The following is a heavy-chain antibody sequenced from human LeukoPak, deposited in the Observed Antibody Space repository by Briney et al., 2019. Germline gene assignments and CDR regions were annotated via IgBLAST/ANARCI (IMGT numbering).Heavy chain of an antibody. CDR1: GGSFSGYY. J-gene: IGHJ4*02. CDR2: INHSGST. D-gene: IGHD1-1*01. Sequence: SETLSLTCAVYGGSFSGYYWSWIRQPPGKGLEWIGEINHSGSTNYNPSLKSRVTISVDTSKNQFSLRLSSLTAADTALYYCARHKIRQLERRGDYLDYWGQGNLVTVSS. V-gene: IGHV4-34*01. CDR3: ARHKIRQLERRGDYLDY.